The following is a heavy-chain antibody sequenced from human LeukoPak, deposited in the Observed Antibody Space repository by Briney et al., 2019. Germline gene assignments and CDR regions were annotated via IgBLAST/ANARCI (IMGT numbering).Heavy chain of an antibody. Sequence: GASVKVSCKASGYTFTSYGIGWVRQAPGQGLEWMEWISAYNGNTNYAQKLQGRVTMTTDTSTSTAYMELRSLRSDDTAVYYCARGGAPKRERHSYYYYYYMDVWGKGTTVTVSS. CDR1: GYTFTSYG. D-gene: IGHD5-12*01. CDR2: ISAYNGNT. V-gene: IGHV1-18*01. CDR3: ARGGAPKRERHSYYYYYYMDV. J-gene: IGHJ6*03.